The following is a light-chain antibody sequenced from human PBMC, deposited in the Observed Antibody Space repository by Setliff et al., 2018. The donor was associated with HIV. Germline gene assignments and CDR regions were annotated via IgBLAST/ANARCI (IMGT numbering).Light chain of an antibody. V-gene: IGLV2-11*01. CDR3: SSYAGSYTYV. CDR1: SSDIGGYNY. Sequence: QSALTQPASVSGSPGQSVTISCTGTSSDIGGYNYVSWYQQHPGKAPKLIIYDVTKRPSGVPDRFSGSKSGNTASLTISGLQAEDEADYYCSSYAGSYTYVFGSGTKVTVL. J-gene: IGLJ1*01. CDR2: DVT.